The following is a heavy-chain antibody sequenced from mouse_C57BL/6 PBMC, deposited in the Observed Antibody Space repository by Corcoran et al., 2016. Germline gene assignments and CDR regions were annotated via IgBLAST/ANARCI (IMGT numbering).Heavy chain of an antibody. D-gene: IGHD1-1*01. CDR2: IYPRDGST. CDR3: ASSGYYGSSHWYFDV. V-gene: IGHV1-85*01. J-gene: IGHJ1*03. Sequence: QVQLQQSGPELVKPGASVKLSCKAPGYTFTSYDINWVKQRPGQGLEWIGWIYPRDGSTKYNEKFKGKATLTVDTSSSTAYMELHSLTSEDSAVYFCASSGYYGSSHWYFDVWGTGTTVTVSS. CDR1: GYTFTSYD.